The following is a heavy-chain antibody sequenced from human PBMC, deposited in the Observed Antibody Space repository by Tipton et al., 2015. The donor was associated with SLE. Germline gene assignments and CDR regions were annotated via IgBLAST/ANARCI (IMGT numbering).Heavy chain of an antibody. Sequence: TLSLTCAVYGGSFSYYWTWIRQAPGKGLEWIGEINYGGNSNHNPSLASRITSSVDTSKNQFSLRLTSVTAADTAVYYCARPSDYWGQGTLVRVSS. J-gene: IGHJ4*02. CDR3: ARPSDY. CDR1: GGSFSYY. CDR2: INYGGNS. V-gene: IGHV4-34*01. D-gene: IGHD2-2*01.